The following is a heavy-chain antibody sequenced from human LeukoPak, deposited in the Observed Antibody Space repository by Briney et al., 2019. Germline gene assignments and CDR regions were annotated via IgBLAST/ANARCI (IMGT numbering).Heavy chain of an antibody. V-gene: IGHV3-64*01. Sequence: GGSLRLSCVASGFSFSAYIMHWVRQAPGKGLEYVSAIRSDGSSTFCPNSVKGRFTISRDNSKSTLYLQMGSLRAEDTAVYYCTRRYGGHSGWAGYHDSWGQGTLVTASS. J-gene: IGHJ4*02. D-gene: IGHD6-19*01. CDR2: IRSDGSST. CDR1: GFSFSAYI. CDR3: TRRYGGHSGWAGYHDS.